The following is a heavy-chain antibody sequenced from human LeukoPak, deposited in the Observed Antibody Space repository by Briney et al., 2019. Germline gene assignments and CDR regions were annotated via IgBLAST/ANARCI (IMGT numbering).Heavy chain of an antibody. V-gene: IGHV3-74*01. D-gene: IGHD6-19*01. CDR1: GFTFSSYW. Sequence: GGSLRLSCAAAGFTFSSYWMHWVRQAPGKGLVWVSRINSDGSSTSYADSVKGRFTISRDNAKNTLYLQMNSLRAEDTAVYYCAREREGIAVAIDYWGQGTLVTVSS. CDR3: AREREGIAVAIDY. CDR2: INSDGSST. J-gene: IGHJ4*02.